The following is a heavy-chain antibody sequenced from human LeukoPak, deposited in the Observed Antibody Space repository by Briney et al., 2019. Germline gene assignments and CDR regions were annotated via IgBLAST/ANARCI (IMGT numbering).Heavy chain of an antibody. CDR2: IYSSGST. D-gene: IGHD2-2*01. CDR3: ARVKGSSTSWTFDQ. Sequence: SETLSLSCSVSGGSTNSYYWSWIRQSGGKGLEWIGRIYSSGSTVYNPSLNSRLTMSIDTSKNQFSLTLKSVTATDTAFYYCARVKGSSTSWTFDQWGQGARVTVSS. V-gene: IGHV4-4*07. CDR1: GGSTNSYY. J-gene: IGHJ4*02.